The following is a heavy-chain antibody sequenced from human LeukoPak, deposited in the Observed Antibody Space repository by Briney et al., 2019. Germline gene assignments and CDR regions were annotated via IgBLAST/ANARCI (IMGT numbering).Heavy chain of an antibody. CDR1: GYTLASYG. V-gene: IGHV1-18*01. CDR3: ARDTARITTPCGPDY. CDR2: ISAYNDNT. D-gene: IGHD1-14*01. J-gene: IGHJ4*02. Sequence: GASVKVSCKASGYTLASYGISWVRQAPGQGLEWMGWISAYNDNTKYAQNPQGRVTMTTDTSTSTAYMEMRSLTSDDTALYYCARDTARITTPCGPDYWGQGTLVTVSS.